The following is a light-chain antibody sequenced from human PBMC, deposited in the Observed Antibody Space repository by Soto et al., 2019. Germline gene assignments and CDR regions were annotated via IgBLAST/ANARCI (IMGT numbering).Light chain of an antibody. CDR2: DVS. V-gene: IGLV2-14*01. CDR3: SSFTSDTTLSYV. CDR1: HNDIGSYNY. J-gene: IGLJ1*01. Sequence: QSALTQPASVSGSPGQSITISCTGTHNDIGSYNYVSWYQQHPGKAPKLMIYDVSNRPSGVSNRFSGSKSDNTASLTISGLQAGDEADYYCSSFTSDTTLSYVFGTGTKLTVL.